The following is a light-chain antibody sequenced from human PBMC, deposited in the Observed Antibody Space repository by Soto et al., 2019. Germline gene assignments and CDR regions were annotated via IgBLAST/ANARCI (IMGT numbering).Light chain of an antibody. Sequence: DIQMTQSPSTLSGSVGDRVTITCRASQTISSWLAWYRQKPGKAPKLLIYKASTLKSGVPSRFSGSGSGTEFTRTISSLQPDDFATYYCQHYNSYSEAFGQGTKVDI. CDR1: QTISSW. V-gene: IGKV1-5*03. CDR2: KAS. J-gene: IGKJ1*01. CDR3: QHYNSYSEA.